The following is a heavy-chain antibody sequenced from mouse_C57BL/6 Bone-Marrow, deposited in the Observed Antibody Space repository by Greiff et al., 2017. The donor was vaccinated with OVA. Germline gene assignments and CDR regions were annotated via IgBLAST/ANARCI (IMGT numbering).Heavy chain of an antibody. CDR1: GFTFSDYY. CDR2: ISNGGGST. CDR3: ARQIYYDYDGFAY. Sequence: EVQLVESGGGLVQPGGSLKLSCAASGFTFSDYYMYWVRQTPEKRLEWVAYISNGGGSTYYPDTVKGRFTISRDNAKNTLYLQMSRLKSEDTAMYYCARQIYYDYDGFAYWGQGTLVTVSA. J-gene: IGHJ3*01. V-gene: IGHV5-12*01. D-gene: IGHD2-4*01.